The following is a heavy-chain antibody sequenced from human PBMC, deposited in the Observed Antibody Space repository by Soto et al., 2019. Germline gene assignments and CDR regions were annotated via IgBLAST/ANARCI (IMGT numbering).Heavy chain of an antibody. CDR3: ARDWGGDGGVYWYFDV. CDR2: IYSDGTT. D-gene: IGHD6-6*01. CDR1: GFTVSSNY. J-gene: IGHJ2*01. Sequence: VQLVDSGGGLIQPGGSLRLSCAVSGFTVSSNYMNWVRQAPGMGLEWVSVIYSDGTTFYAESVKGRFTTSRASSKNTLYLQMNSLRAENTAMYYCARDWGGDGGVYWYFDVWGRGTLVTVSS. V-gene: IGHV3-53*01.